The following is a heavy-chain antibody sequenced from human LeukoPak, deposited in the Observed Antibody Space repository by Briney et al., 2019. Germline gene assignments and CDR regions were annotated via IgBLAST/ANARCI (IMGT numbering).Heavy chain of an antibody. V-gene: IGHV3-23*01. J-gene: IGHJ5*02. Sequence: GGSLRLSCAASGFSFSSYGMSWVRQAPGKGLEWVSAISGSGGSTYYADSVKGRFTISRDNSKNTLYLQMNSLRAEDTAVYYCAKDGNSYGYRVDWFDPWGQGTLVTVSS. CDR2: ISGSGGST. CDR1: GFSFSSYG. D-gene: IGHD5-18*01. CDR3: AKDGNSYGYRVDWFDP.